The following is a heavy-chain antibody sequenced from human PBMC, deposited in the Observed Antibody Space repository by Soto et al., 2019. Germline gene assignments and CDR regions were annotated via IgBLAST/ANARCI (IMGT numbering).Heavy chain of an antibody. CDR1: GFTFSDSG. CDR3: VGGKRYSSSSGWGGGFDY. D-gene: IGHD6-6*01. Sequence: QVQLVESGGGVVQPGGSLRLSCATSGFTFSDSGMHWVRQAPGKGLEWVAVIWSDGSDKSYADSVEGRFTISRDNSKNTLYCQKNSLRAGDTGVYYWVGGKRYSSSSGWGGGFDYWGQGTLVTVSS. V-gene: IGHV3-33*01. J-gene: IGHJ4*02. CDR2: IWSDGSDK.